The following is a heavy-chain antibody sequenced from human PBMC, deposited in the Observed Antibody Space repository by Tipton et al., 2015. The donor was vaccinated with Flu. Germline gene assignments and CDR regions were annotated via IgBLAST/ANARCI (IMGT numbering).Heavy chain of an antibody. CDR1: GFTVSSNY. CDR3: ARVTYYYDSSGYHSGMAV. CDR2: IYSGGST. V-gene: IGHV3-53*01. J-gene: IGHJ6*02. D-gene: IGHD3-22*01. Sequence: QLVQSGGGLIQPGGSLRLSCAASGFTVSSNYMSWVRQAPGKGLEWVSVIYSGGSTYYADSVKGRFTISRDNSKNTLYLQINSLRAEDTAVYYCARVTYYYDSSGYHSGMAVWRHWTMVTVSS.